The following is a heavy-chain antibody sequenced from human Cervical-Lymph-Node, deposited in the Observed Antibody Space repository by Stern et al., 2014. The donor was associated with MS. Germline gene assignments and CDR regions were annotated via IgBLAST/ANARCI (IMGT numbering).Heavy chain of an antibody. Sequence: VHLVESGGDVVQPGRSLRLSSTASGFNFSNYAIHWVRQAPGKGLEWVAVISNDGNKKYYAESVRGRFTISRDNSKNSLYLHMNSLRPEDTAVYYCATQVWFDYWGQGTLVTVSS. CDR3: ATQVWFDY. D-gene: IGHD3-16*01. CDR1: GFNFSNYA. J-gene: IGHJ4*02. CDR2: ISNDGNKK. V-gene: IGHV3-30*04.